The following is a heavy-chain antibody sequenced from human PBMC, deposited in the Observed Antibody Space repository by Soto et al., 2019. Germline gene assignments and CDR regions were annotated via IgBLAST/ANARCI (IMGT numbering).Heavy chain of an antibody. V-gene: IGHV4-4*07. Sequence: SETLSLTCTVAGGSISSYYWSWIRQPAGKRLEWLGRIYASGSTNYNPSLKSRVTMSVDTSKNQFSLKLSSVTAADPAVYYCARDKGQQVVRFPRWASYFDDWGQGTLVTVSS. J-gene: IGHJ4*02. CDR1: GGSISSYY. CDR2: IYASGST. CDR3: ARDKGQQVVRFPRWASYFDD. D-gene: IGHD6-13*01.